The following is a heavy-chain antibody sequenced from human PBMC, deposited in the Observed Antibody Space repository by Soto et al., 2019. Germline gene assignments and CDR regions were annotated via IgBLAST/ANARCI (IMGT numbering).Heavy chain of an antibody. D-gene: IGHD5-12*01. J-gene: IGHJ6*02. CDR2: ISFDGNNQ. CDR1: GFTFSRNA. Sequence: GVLRLSCEASGFTFSRNAMHWVRQAPGKGLEWVAVISFDGNNQYYTDSVKGRFTISRDNSKNTLDLQMNSLRREDTAVYYYARDREYSGFYYGMDVWGQGTTVTVSS. V-gene: IGHV3-30-3*01. CDR3: ARDREYSGFYYGMDV.